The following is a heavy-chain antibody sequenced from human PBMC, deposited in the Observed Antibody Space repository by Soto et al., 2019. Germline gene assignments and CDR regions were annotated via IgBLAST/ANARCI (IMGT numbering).Heavy chain of an antibody. CDR1: GGTFSSYA. V-gene: IGHV1-69*01. CDR3: ARGPVVVVAATGRYWFDP. J-gene: IGHJ5*02. D-gene: IGHD2-15*01. Sequence: QVQLVQSGAEVKKPGSSVKVSCKASGGTFSSYAISWVRQAPGQGLEWMGGIIPSFGTANYAQKFQGRVTITADESTSTAYMELSSLRSEDTAVYYCARGPVVVVAATGRYWFDPWGQGTLVTVSS. CDR2: IIPSFGTA.